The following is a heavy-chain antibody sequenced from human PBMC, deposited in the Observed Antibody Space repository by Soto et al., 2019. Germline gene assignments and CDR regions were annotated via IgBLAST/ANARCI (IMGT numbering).Heavy chain of an antibody. Sequence: LSLTCTVSGASINSGGYYWNWVRLLPGRGLEWIGYIYFTGNTYYNPSLESRVTISLDTPQNQSSLELNSVSAADTAVYYCVCGDAWGVLLAYWGQGALVTVSS. J-gene: IGHJ4*02. V-gene: IGHV4-31*03. CDR2: IYFTGNT. D-gene: IGHD2-21*02. CDR3: VCGDAWGVLLAY. CDR1: GASINSGGYY.